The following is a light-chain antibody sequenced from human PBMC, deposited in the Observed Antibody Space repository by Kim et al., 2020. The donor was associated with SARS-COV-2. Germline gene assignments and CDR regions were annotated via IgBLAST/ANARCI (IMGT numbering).Light chain of an antibody. CDR1: QSVSIN. Sequence: SVSPGERAILSCRASQSVSINLAWYQQKPGQAPRLLIYGTSTRATGIPARFSGSGSGTDFALTISSLQSEDFAVYFCHQYNNWPRTFGQGTKLEIK. CDR3: HQYNNWPRT. V-gene: IGKV3-15*01. J-gene: IGKJ2*01. CDR2: GTS.